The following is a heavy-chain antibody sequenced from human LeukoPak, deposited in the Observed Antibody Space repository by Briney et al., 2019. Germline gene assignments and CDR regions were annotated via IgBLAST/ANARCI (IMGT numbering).Heavy chain of an antibody. J-gene: IGHJ4*02. D-gene: IGHD2-15*01. V-gene: IGHV3-48*03. CDR2: ISSSGSSI. CDR1: GFTFSSYE. Sequence: GGSLRLSCAASGFTFSSYEMNWVRQAPGEGLEWVSYISSSGSSIHYADSVKGRFTISRDNAKNSLYLQMNSLRAEDTAVYHCARQISRDCSGGSCYSGWEFYFDYWGQGTPVTVSS. CDR3: ARQISRDCSGGSCYSGWEFYFDY.